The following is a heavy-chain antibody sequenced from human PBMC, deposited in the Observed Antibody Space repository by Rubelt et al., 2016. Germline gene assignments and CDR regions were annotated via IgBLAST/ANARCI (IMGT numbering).Heavy chain of an antibody. V-gene: IGHV1-18*01. D-gene: IGHD4-17*01. CDR2: SSFHNANS. J-gene: IGHJ4*02. CDR3: AALDTAIWAF. Sequence: QVQLVQSENEVKTPGASVTVSCKASGYRYDTFGFTWLRQAPGQGPEWLGWSSFHNANSLHAQKSLGRLTLTKDTSTSTAFMKWRVLRPDDTATYYGAALDTAIWAFWGQGTRVIVSS. CDR1: GYRYDTFG.